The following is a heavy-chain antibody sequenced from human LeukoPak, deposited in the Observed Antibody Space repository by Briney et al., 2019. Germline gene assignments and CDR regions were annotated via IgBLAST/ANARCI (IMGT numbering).Heavy chain of an antibody. V-gene: IGHV5-51*01. D-gene: IGHD2-21*02. CDR3: ARRRYCGGDCYDRAFDI. Sequence: GESLKISCKGSGYSFTSYWIGWVRQMPGKGLEWMGIIYPGDSDTRYSPSFQGQVTISADKSISTAYLQWSSLKASDTATYYCARRRYCGGDCYDRAFDIWGQGTMVTVSS. CDR1: GYSFTSYW. CDR2: IYPGDSDT. J-gene: IGHJ3*02.